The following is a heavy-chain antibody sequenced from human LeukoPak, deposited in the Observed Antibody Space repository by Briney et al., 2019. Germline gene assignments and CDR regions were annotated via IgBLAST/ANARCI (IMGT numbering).Heavy chain of an antibody. CDR1: GYTFTSYD. V-gene: IGHV1-8*01. D-gene: IGHD3-10*01. CDR3: ARGQVLLWFGETTYAFDI. Sequence: EASVKVSCKASGYTFTSYDINWVRQATGQGLEWMGWMNPNSGNTGYAQKFQGRVTMTRNTSISTAYMELSSLRSKDTAVYYCARGQVLLWFGETTYAFDIWGQGTMVTVSS. CDR2: MNPNSGNT. J-gene: IGHJ3*02.